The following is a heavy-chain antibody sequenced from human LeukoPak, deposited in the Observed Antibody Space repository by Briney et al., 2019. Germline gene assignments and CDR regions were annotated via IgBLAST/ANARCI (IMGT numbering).Heavy chain of an antibody. CDR3: AKDATPGIAAVRGYFDY. D-gene: IGHD6-13*01. Sequence: RGSLRLSCAASGFTFSSYAMSWVRQAPGEGLEWVSAISGSGGSTYYADSVKGRFTISRDNSKNTLYLQMNSLRAEDTAVYYCAKDATPGIAAVRGYFDYWGQGTLVTVSS. V-gene: IGHV3-23*01. CDR1: GFTFSSYA. J-gene: IGHJ4*02. CDR2: ISGSGGST.